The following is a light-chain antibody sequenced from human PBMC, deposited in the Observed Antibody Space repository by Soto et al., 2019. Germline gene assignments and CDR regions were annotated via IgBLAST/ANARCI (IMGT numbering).Light chain of an antibody. J-gene: IGKJ5*01. CDR3: QQRSNWPIT. Sequence: VLTQSPATLSLSPGESATLSCRATRSVSSYLAWYQQKPGQAPRLLIYDASSRPTDIPARFSGSGSGTDFTLTISSLEPEDFALYYCQQRSNWPITFGQVTRLEIK. CDR1: RSVSSY. CDR2: DAS. V-gene: IGKV3-11*01.